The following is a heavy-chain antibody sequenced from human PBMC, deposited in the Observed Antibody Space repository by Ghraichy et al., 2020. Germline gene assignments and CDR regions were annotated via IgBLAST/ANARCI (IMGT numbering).Heavy chain of an antibody. D-gene: IGHD3-3*01. CDR3: AHTPPASWSGYSYYFDY. Sequence: SGPTLVKPTQTLTLTCTFSGFSLRTGGVGVAWIRQPPGKALEWLALIYWGDDKLYSPSLKSRLTIANDTSRNQVVLTMTNVDPVDTATYYCAHTPPASWSGYSYYFDYWGQGALVAVSS. V-gene: IGHV2-5*02. J-gene: IGHJ4*02. CDR1: GFSLRTGGVG. CDR2: IYWGDDK.